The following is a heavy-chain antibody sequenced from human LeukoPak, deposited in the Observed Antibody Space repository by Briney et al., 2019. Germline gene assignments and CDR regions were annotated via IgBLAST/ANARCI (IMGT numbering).Heavy chain of an antibody. CDR1: GGTFSSYA. Sequence: SVKVSCKASGGTFSSYAISWVRQAPGQGLEWMGGIIPIFGTANYAQKFQGRVTITADESTSTAYMELSSLRSEDTAVYYCARATATVKYDFWSGSQVGGLYYFDYWGQGTLVTVSS. V-gene: IGHV1-69*13. CDR3: ARATATVKYDFWSGSQVGGLYYFDY. CDR2: IIPIFGTA. J-gene: IGHJ4*02. D-gene: IGHD3-3*01.